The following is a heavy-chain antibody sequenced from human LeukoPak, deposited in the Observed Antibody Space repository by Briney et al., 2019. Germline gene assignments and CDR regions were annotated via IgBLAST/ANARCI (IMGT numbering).Heavy chain of an antibody. J-gene: IGHJ5*02. CDR2: ISAYNGNT. Sequence: ASVKVSCKASGYTFTGYYMHWVRQAPGQGLEWMGWISAYNGNTNYAQKLQGRVTMTTDTSTSTAYMELRSLRSDDTAVYYCARGYGDHAWFDPWGQGTLVTVSS. V-gene: IGHV1-18*04. CDR3: ARGYGDHAWFDP. D-gene: IGHD4-17*01. CDR1: GYTFTGYY.